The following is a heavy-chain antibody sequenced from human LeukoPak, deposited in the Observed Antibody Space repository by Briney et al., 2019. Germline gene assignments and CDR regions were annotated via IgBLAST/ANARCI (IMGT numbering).Heavy chain of an antibody. CDR2: IYYSGST. CDR1: GGSISSYY. Sequence: SETLSLTCTVSGGSISSYYWSWIRQPPGKGLEWIGYIYYSGSTNYNPSLKSRVTISVDTSKNQFSLKLSSVTAADTAVDYCARVGRDDAFDIWGQGTMVTVSS. CDR3: ARVGRDDAFDI. J-gene: IGHJ3*02. V-gene: IGHV4-59*01.